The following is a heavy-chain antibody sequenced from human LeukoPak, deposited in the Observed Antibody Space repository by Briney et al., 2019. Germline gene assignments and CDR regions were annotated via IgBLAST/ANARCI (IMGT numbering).Heavy chain of an antibody. CDR2: IRYDGINK. J-gene: IGHJ4*02. Sequence: PGGSLRLSCAASGFSFSAYAMYWVRQAPGKGPEWVALIRYDGINKYHGDSVKGRFTISRDNSKSMLYLQMNSLRAEDTAVYYCVKTGSGWYGDYWGQGARVTVSS. D-gene: IGHD6-13*01. V-gene: IGHV3-30*02. CDR3: VKTGSGWYGDY. CDR1: GFSFSAYA.